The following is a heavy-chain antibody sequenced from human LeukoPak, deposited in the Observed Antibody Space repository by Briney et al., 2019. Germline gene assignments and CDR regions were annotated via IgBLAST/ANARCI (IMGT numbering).Heavy chain of an antibody. Sequence: XSVKVSCKASGYTFTGYYMHWVRQAPGQGLEWMGWINPNSGGTNYAQKFQGRVTMTRDTSISTAYMELSRLRSDDTAVYYCASPYCSSTSCYDWFDPWGQGTLVTVSS. V-gene: IGHV1-2*02. CDR1: GYTFTGYY. D-gene: IGHD2-2*01. J-gene: IGHJ5*02. CDR3: ASPYCSSTSCYDWFDP. CDR2: INPNSGGT.